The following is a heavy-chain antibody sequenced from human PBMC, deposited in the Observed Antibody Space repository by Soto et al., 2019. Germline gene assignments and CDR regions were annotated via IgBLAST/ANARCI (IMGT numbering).Heavy chain of an antibody. D-gene: IGHD3-22*01. Sequence: SETLSLTCRVSGVSLTSHYWTWIRQSPGKGLEWIGYIYYSGSTNYSPSLKSRLTTSIDTPSNQFSLNLSSVTAADTAIYYCARLRDRSGTASIYNGMDVWGPGTMVTVSS. CDR1: GVSLTSHY. V-gene: IGHV4-59*11. J-gene: IGHJ6*02. CDR2: IYYSGST. CDR3: ARLRDRSGTASIYNGMDV.